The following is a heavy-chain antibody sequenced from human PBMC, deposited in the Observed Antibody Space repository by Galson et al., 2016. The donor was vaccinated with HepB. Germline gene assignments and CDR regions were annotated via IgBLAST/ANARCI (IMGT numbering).Heavy chain of an antibody. CDR1: GFTISSNY. V-gene: IGHV3-53*01. Sequence: SLRLSCAASGFTISSNYMSWVRQAPGKGLEWVSVVYSSGNTYYAGSVKGRFTISSDSSKNTLYLQMNSLRAEDTAVYYCARGTGGKYYYGMDVWGQGTPVTVPS. CDR3: ARGTGGKYYYGMDV. D-gene: IGHD2-8*02. CDR2: VYSSGNT. J-gene: IGHJ6*02.